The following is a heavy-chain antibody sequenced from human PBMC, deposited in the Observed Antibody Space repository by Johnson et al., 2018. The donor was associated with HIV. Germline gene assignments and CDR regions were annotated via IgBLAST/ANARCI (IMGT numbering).Heavy chain of an antibody. J-gene: IGHJ3*02. CDR1: GFSFSNAW. D-gene: IGHD5-18*01. V-gene: IGHV3-15*05. CDR2: IRSKTDGETT. CDR3: ARAGYSYGMGAFDI. Sequence: VQLVESGGDLVQPGGSLRLSCVASGFSFSNAWMSWVRQVPGKGLEWVGRIRSKTDGETTDYAAPVEGRFTISRDDSKNTLYLQMNSLRAEDTALYYCARAGYSYGMGAFDIWGQGTMVTVSS.